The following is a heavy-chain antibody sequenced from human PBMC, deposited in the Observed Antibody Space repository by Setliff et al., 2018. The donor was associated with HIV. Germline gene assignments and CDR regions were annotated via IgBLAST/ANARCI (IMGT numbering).Heavy chain of an antibody. CDR1: GYTFIRYG. V-gene: IGHV1-69*13. Sequence: SVKVSCKASGYTFIRYGISWVRQAPGQGLEWVGSVIPVFGEPHYAQRFQGRVTITADRSSNTAYMEIMSLRSDDTATYYCGRGVLYGLSEYWGPGSLVTVSS. D-gene: IGHD3-10*01. CDR2: VIPVFGEP. CDR3: GRGVLYGLSEY. J-gene: IGHJ4*02.